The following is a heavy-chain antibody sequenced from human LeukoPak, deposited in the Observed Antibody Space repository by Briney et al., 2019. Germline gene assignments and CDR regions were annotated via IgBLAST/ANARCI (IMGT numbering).Heavy chain of an antibody. D-gene: IGHD1-26*01. J-gene: IGHJ4*02. Sequence: GGSLRLSCAASGFTFSSYAMSWVRQAPGKGLEWVTFIRSDGSNKYYADSVKGRFTISRDNSKNTLYLKVNSLRAEDTAVYFCARDRSSGTYPRYFDYWGQGTLVTVS. V-gene: IGHV3-30*02. CDR3: ARDRSSGTYPRYFDY. CDR2: IRSDGSNK. CDR1: GFTFSSYA.